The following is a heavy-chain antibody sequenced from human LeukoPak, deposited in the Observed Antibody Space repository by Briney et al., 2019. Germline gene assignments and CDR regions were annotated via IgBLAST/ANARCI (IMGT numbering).Heavy chain of an antibody. CDR2: ISGSGVST. V-gene: IGHV3-23*01. CDR3: AKDLVAAAGSSNFDY. Sequence: GGSLRLSCAASGFTFSSYGMSWVRQAPGEGLEWVSTISGSGVSTYYADSVKGRFTISRDNSQNTLYLQMNSLRAEDTAVYYCAKDLVAAAGSSNFDYWGQGTLVTVSS. J-gene: IGHJ4*02. D-gene: IGHD6-13*01. CDR1: GFTFSSYG.